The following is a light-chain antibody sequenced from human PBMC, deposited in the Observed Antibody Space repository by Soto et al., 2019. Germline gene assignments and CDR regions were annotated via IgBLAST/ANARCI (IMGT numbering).Light chain of an antibody. V-gene: IGLV1-40*01. CDR2: ANS. Sequence: QSVLTQPPSVSGAPGQRVTISCTGSSSNIGAVYTVHWYQHIPGTAPKLLIYANSNRPSGVPDRFSGSKSGTSASLAITGLQAEDEADYYCTSFARGSTLVFGGGTKLTVL. CDR1: SSNIGAVYT. CDR3: TSFARGSTLV. J-gene: IGLJ3*02.